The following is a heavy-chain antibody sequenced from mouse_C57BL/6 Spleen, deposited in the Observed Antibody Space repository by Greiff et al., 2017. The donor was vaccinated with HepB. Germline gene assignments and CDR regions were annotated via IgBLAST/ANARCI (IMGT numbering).Heavy chain of an antibody. CDR1: GYTLTSYW. CDR3: ARLLINFDY. CDR2: INPSNGRT. V-gene: IGHV1S81*02. D-gene: IGHD2-1*01. Sequence: QVQLQQPGAELVNPGASVNLSCKASGYTLTSYWMHWVKQRPGQGLEWIGEINPSNGRTNYNEKFKSKATLTVDKSSSTAYMQLSSPTSEDSAVYYCARLLINFDYWGQGTTLTSSS. J-gene: IGHJ2*01.